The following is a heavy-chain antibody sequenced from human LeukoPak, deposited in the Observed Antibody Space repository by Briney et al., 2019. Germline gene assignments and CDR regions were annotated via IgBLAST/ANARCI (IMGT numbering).Heavy chain of an antibody. CDR2: ISYDGSNK. CDR1: GFTFSSYA. V-gene: IGHV3-30*04. J-gene: IGHJ4*02. Sequence: GESLRLSCAASGFTFSSYAMHWVRQAPGKGLEWVAVISYDGSNKYYADSVRGRFTISRDNSKNTLYLQMNSLRAEDTAVYYCARDRDSSGCFDYWGQGTLVTVSS. D-gene: IGHD3-22*01. CDR3: ARDRDSSGCFDY.